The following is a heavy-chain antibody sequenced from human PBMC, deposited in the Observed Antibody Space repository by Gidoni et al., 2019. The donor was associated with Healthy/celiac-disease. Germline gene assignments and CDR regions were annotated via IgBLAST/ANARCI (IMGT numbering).Heavy chain of an antibody. J-gene: IGHJ4*02. Sequence: QVQLVESGGGVVQPGRSLSPSCAASGFTFSSYAMHWVRQAPGKGLEWVAVISYDGSNKYYADSVKGRFTISRDNSKNTLYLQMNSLRAEDTAVYYCARGPPQHSVLLPPDYWGQGTLVTVSS. V-gene: IGHV3-30-3*01. CDR2: ISYDGSNK. CDR1: GFTFSSYA. CDR3: ARGPPQHSVLLPPDY. D-gene: IGHD1-26*01.